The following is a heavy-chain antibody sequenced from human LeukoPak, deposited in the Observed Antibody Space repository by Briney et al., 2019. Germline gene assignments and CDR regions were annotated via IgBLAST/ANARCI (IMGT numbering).Heavy chain of an antibody. CDR1: GFTFSSYS. CDR2: ISSSSSYI. Sequence: GGSLRLSCAASGFTFSSYSMNWVRQAPGKGLEWVSSISSSSSYIYYADSVKGRFTIPRDNAKNSLYLQMNSLRAEDTAVYYCARGGQQWLVWYYFDYWGQGTLVTVSS. J-gene: IGHJ4*02. CDR3: ARGGQQWLVWYYFDY. V-gene: IGHV3-21*01. D-gene: IGHD6-19*01.